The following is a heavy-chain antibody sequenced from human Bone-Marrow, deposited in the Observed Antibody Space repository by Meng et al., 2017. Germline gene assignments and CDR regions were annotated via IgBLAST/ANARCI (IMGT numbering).Heavy chain of an antibody. Sequence: QVQLQESGPGLVKPSETLALHCTVSGGSISSGIYYWTWIRQPPGKGLEWIGYIYHSGSPGYNPSLKIRLTVSVDTSKSRVSLRLNSVTAADTAFDFCARGGWFPNVFFDYWGQGTLVTVSS. J-gene: IGHJ4*02. D-gene: IGHD2-15*01. CDR2: IYHSGSP. V-gene: IGHV4-30-4*01. CDR3: ARGGWFPNVFFDY. CDR1: GGSISSGIYY.